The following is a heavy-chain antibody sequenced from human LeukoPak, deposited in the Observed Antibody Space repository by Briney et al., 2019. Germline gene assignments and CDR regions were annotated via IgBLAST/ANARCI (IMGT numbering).Heavy chain of an antibody. CDR1: GYTFTGYY. Sequence: ASVKVSCKASGYTFTGYYMHWVRQAPGQGLEWMGWINPNSGGTNYAQKFQGRVTMTRDTSISTAYMELSRLRSDDTAVYYCARVVRDFWSGYYLMDYYYYYMDVWGKGTTVTVSS. J-gene: IGHJ6*03. V-gene: IGHV1-2*02. CDR3: ARVVRDFWSGYYLMDYYYYYMDV. D-gene: IGHD3-3*01. CDR2: INPNSGGT.